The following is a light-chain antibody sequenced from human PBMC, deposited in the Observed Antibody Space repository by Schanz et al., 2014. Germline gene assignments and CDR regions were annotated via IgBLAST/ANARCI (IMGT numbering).Light chain of an antibody. V-gene: IGKV3-15*01. CDR1: QSVSSY. J-gene: IGKJ1*01. CDR3: QQYNEWPRT. CDR2: RAS. Sequence: EIVLTQSPGTLSFSPGERATLSCRASQSVSSYLAWYQQKPGQAPRLLIYRASSRAPGISARFSGSGSGTDFTLTISGLQSEDFAMYYCQQYNEWPRTFGQGTRVEIK.